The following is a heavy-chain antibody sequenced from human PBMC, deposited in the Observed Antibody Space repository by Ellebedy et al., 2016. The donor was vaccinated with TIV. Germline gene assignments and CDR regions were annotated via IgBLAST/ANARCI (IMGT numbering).Heavy chain of an antibody. CDR2: INHSGST. CDR3: AGYDSSGYYGG. Sequence: SETLSLXXAVYGGSFSGYYWSWIRQPPGKGLEWIGEINHSGSTNYNPSLKSRVTISVDTSKNQFSLKLSSVTAADTAVYYCAGYDSSGYYGGWGQGTLVTVSS. V-gene: IGHV4-34*01. CDR1: GGSFSGYY. J-gene: IGHJ4*02. D-gene: IGHD3-22*01.